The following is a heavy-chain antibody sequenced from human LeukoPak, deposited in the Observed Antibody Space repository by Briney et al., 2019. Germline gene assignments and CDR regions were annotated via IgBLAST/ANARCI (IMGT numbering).Heavy chain of an antibody. CDR3: AKGRGGSSSWYSEHAFDI. Sequence: GGSLRLSCAASEFSFSSYTMNWVRQAPGKGLEWVSTISGSGDNTYYVDSVKGRFTISRDNSKSTLFLQMNSLRDEDTAVYYCAKGRGGSSSWYSEHAFDIWGQGTLVTVSS. J-gene: IGHJ3*02. V-gene: IGHV3-23*01. CDR2: ISGSGDNT. D-gene: IGHD6-13*01. CDR1: EFSFSSYT.